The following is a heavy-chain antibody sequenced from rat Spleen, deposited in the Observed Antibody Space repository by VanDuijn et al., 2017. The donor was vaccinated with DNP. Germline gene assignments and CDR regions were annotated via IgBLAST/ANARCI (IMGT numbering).Heavy chain of an antibody. J-gene: IGHJ3*01. Sequence: EVQLVETGGDLVQPGRSLQLSCVASGFTFSNYWMYWIRQAPGKGLEWVASINTDAGTTYYPDSVRGRFTISRDNAENTVYLQMNSLRSEDTATYYCAKDGTYYGPYWFAYWGQGTLVTVSS. D-gene: IGHD1-6*01. V-gene: IGHV5-58*01. CDR3: AKDGTYYGPYWFAY. CDR2: INTDAGTT. CDR1: GFTFSNYW.